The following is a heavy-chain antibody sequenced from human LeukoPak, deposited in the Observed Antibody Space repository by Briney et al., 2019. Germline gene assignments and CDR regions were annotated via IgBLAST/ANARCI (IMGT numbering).Heavy chain of an antibody. D-gene: IGHD2-2*01. J-gene: IGHJ4*02. CDR1: GYTLTGYY. V-gene: IGHV1-2*02. CDR3: AKLGYCSSTSCNDQGY. CDR2: INPNSGGT. Sequence: ASVKVSCKASGYTLTGYYMHWVRQAPGQGLEWMGWINPNSGGTNYAQKFQGRVTMTRDTSISTAYMELSRLRSDDTAVYYCAKLGYCSSTSCNDQGYWGQGTLVTVSS.